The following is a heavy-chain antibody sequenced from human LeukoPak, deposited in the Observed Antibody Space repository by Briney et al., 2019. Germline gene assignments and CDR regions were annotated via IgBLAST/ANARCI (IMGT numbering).Heavy chain of an antibody. V-gene: IGHV5-51*01. CDR1: GYSFTNYW. Sequence: GESLKIYCKGSGYSFTNYWIGWVSQMPGKGLEWMGIIYPGDSDTKYSPSFQGQVTISADKSISTAYLQWSSLKASDTAMYYCATLRSGYYYDYFDYWGQGTLVTVSS. D-gene: IGHD3-22*01. CDR3: ATLRSGYYYDYFDY. J-gene: IGHJ4*02. CDR2: IYPGDSDT.